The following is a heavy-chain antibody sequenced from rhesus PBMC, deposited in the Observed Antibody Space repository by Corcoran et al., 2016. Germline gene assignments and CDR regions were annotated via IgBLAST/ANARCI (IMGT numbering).Heavy chain of an antibody. CDR1: GFTFSSYW. V-gene: IGHV3-14*01. Sequence: EVQLVESGGGLAKPGGSLRLSCAASGFTFSSYWMHWVRQAPGKGLEWISAITSAGSITYYADCGKGRITRSRENVKNKLYRQMDGLRAEDTAVYYCAGWRVNPDYGLDSWGQGVVVTVSS. J-gene: IGHJ6*01. CDR2: ITSAGSIT. CDR3: AGWRVNPDYGLDS. D-gene: IGHD3-40*01.